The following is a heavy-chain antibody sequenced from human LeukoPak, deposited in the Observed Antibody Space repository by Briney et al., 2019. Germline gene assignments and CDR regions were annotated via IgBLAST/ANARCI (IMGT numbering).Heavy chain of an antibody. J-gene: IGHJ5*02. CDR2: IHPGEYER. CDR1: GYRFTSYW. CDR3: ARRTDSGWKWFDP. D-gene: IGHD6-25*01. Sequence: GESLKISCKASGYRFTSYWIGWVREMPGKGLEWMGVIHPGEYERRYSPSFEGQVTISADKSISTAYMQWSSLKASDTAMYYCARRTDSGWKWFDPWGQGTLVTVSS. V-gene: IGHV5-51*01.